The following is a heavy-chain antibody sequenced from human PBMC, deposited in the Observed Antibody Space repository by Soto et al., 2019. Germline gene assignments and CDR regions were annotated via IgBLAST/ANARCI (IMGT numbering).Heavy chain of an antibody. J-gene: IGHJ5*02. CDR3: ARDSLYYDFWSGPNWFDP. CDR1: GFTFSSYG. D-gene: IGHD3-3*01. V-gene: IGHV3-33*01. Sequence: PGGSLRLCCAASGFTFSSYGMHWVRQAPGKGLEWVAVIWYDGSNKYYADSVKGRFTISRDNSKNTLYLQMNSLRAEDTAVYYCARDSLYYDFWSGPNWFDPWGQGTLVTVSS. CDR2: IWYDGSNK.